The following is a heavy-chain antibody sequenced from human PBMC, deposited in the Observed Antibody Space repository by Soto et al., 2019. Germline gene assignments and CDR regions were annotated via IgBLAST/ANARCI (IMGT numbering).Heavy chain of an antibody. CDR2: INHSGST. J-gene: IGHJ1*01. Sequence: SETLSLTCAVYGGSFSGYYWSWIRQPPGKGLEWIGEINHSGSTNYNPSLKSRVTISVDTSKYQFSLKLSSVTAADTAVYYCASVKRITIFGVVISKYFQHCGQGTLVTVSS. CDR1: GGSFSGYY. V-gene: IGHV4-34*01. D-gene: IGHD3-3*01. CDR3: ASVKRITIFGVVISKYFQH.